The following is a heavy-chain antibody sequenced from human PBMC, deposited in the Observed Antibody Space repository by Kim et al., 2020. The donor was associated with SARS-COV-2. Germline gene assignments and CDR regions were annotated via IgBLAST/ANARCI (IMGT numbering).Heavy chain of an antibody. D-gene: IGHD3-22*01. CDR2: INHSGST. CDR1: GGSFSGYY. J-gene: IGHJ3*02. Sequence: SETLSLTCAVYGGSFSGYYWSWIRQPPGKGLEWIGEINHSGSTNYNPSLKSRVTISVDTSKNQFSLKLSSVTAADTAVYYCARVKWLLLRRGAFDIWGQGTMVTVSS. V-gene: IGHV4-34*01. CDR3: ARVKWLLLRRGAFDI.